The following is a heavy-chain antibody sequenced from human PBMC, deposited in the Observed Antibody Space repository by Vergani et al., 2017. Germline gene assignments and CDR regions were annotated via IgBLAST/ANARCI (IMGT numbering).Heavy chain of an antibody. CDR2: IIPIFGTA. CDR3: AGYPARGAAAVH. V-gene: IGHV1-69*01. D-gene: IGHD6-13*01. J-gene: IGHJ4*02. CDR1: GGTFSSYA. Sequence: QVQLVQSGSDVKKPGASVKVSCKASGGTFSSYAISWVRQAPGQGLEWMGGIIPIFGTANYAQKFQGRVTLTADESTSTAYMELSSLRSADTAVYYCAGYPARGAAAVHWGQGTLVTVSS.